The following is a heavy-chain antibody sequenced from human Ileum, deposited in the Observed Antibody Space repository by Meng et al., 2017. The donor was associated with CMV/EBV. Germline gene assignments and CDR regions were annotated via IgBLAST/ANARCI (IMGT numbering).Heavy chain of an antibody. CDR1: GFTFNDYA. CDR3: AKYRAPGSNRYFDD. J-gene: IGHJ4*02. Sequence: GERGGSVGGVVKTGGSLRLSCADSGFTFNDYAMTWFRQAPGQGLEWVSTIGSGSDTHYADSVKGRFTISRDNSRNTLYLQMNCLRAEDTAIYYCAKYRAPGSNRYFDDWGQGTLVTVSS. V-gene: IGHV3-23*04. D-gene: IGHD6-13*01. CDR2: IGSGSDT.